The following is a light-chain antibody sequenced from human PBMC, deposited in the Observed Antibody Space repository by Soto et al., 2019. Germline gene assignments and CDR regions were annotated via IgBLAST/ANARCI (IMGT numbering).Light chain of an antibody. CDR3: SSFRSGSTWV. Sequence: QSVLTQPASVSGSPGQSITISCTGTSSDVGGYNYVSWYQQHPGKAPKLMIYEVSNRPSGVSNRFSGSKSGNTASLTISGLQVEDEADYYCSSFRSGSTWVFGGGTKLTVL. J-gene: IGLJ3*02. CDR1: SSDVGGYNY. V-gene: IGLV2-14*01. CDR2: EVS.